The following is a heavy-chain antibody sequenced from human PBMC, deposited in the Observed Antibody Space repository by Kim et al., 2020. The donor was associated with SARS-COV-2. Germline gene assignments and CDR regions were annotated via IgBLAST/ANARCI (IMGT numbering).Heavy chain of an antibody. CDR3: ANDAATYYSDSSGYSYFVYYFAS. D-gene: IGHD3-22*01. CDR2: ISPSGGFK. Sequence: GGSLRLSCAASGFTFSNYAMSWVRQAPGKGLEWVSAISPSGGFKYYADSVKGRFTITRDKSNNTLSLQMTSLRAEDTAIYYCANDAATYYSDSSGYSYFVYYFASWGQGTLVTVSS. CDR1: GFTFSNYA. V-gene: IGHV3-23*01. J-gene: IGHJ4*02.